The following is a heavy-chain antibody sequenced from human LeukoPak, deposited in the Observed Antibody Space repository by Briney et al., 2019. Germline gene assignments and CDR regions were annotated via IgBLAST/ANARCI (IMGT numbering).Heavy chain of an antibody. J-gene: IGHJ5*02. CDR1: GYNFTNYW. CDR3: ARAGSGSPTWFDP. Sequence: GESLKISCKGSGYNFTNYWIGWVRQMPGKGLEWMGIIYPGDSDIRYSPSFQGQVTISADKSINTAYLQWSSLKASDTAMYYCARAGSGSPTWFDPWGQGTLVTVSS. CDR2: IYPGDSDI. V-gene: IGHV5-51*01. D-gene: IGHD6-19*01.